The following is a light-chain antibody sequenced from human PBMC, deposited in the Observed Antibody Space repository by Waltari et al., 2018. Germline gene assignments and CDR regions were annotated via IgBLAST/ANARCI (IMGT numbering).Light chain of an antibody. CDR2: KCR. J-gene: IGLJ2*01. V-gene: IGLV2-14*02. CDR3: SSYISSSALEL. Sequence: YQQHPGKSANHIMYKCRMRPSGVSNRFSGSKSGNTAARTISGLHAEHEADYYCSSYISSSALELFGGGTSVTVL.